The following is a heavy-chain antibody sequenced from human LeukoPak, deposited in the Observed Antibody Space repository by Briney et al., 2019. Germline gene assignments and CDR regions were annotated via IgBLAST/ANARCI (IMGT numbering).Heavy chain of an antibody. D-gene: IGHD3-22*01. CDR3: AKHHYYDSNAYSWFDP. CDR2: ISGSGRGT. V-gene: IGHV3-23*01. Sequence: PGGSLRLSCAASGFTFSSYDMSWVRQAPGKGLEWVSGISGSGRGTYYADSVKGRFTISRDNSKNMLYVQMNSLRAEDTAVYYCAKHHYYDSNAYSWFDPWGQGTLVTVSS. CDR1: GFTFSSYD. J-gene: IGHJ5*02.